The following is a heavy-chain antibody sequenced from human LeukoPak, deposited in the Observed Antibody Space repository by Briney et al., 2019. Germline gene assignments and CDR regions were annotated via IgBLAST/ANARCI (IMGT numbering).Heavy chain of an antibody. J-gene: IGHJ4*02. CDR2: INHSGST. Sequence: SETLSLTCAVYGGSSSGYYWSWIRQPPGKGLEWIGEINHSGSTNYNPSLKSRVTISVDTSKNQFSLKLSSVTAADTAVYYCARDYDSSGYYGYWGQGTLVTVSS. CDR1: GGSSSGYY. CDR3: ARDYDSSGYYGY. V-gene: IGHV4-34*01. D-gene: IGHD3-22*01.